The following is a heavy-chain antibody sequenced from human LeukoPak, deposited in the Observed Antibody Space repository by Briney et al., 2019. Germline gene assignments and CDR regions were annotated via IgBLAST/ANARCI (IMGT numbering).Heavy chain of an antibody. CDR3: ARADLVWGKPYGMDV. D-gene: IGHD3-16*01. CDR1: RYTFTSYY. CDR2: INPSGGST. J-gene: IGHJ6*02. Sequence: ASVKVSCKASRYTFTSYYMHWVRQAPGQGLEWMGIINPSGGSTSYAQKFQGRVTMTRDTSTSTVYMELSSLRSEDTAVYYCARADLVWGKPYGMDVWGQGTTVTVSS. V-gene: IGHV1-46*01.